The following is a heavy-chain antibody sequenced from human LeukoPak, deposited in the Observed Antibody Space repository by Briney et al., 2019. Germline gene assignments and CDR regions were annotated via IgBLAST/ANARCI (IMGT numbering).Heavy chain of an antibody. J-gene: IGHJ3*02. CDR2: IWYDGSNK. V-gene: IGHV3-33*01. Sequence: PGGALRLSCAASGLKFSASGMHWVRHAPGKGREWVSVIWYDGSNKYYADSVKGRFTISRDNSNNTLYLQMTSLRAEDTAVYYCARDREYSSSWSGAFDIWGQGTMVTVSS. D-gene: IGHD6-13*01. CDR1: GLKFSASG. CDR3: ARDREYSSSWSGAFDI.